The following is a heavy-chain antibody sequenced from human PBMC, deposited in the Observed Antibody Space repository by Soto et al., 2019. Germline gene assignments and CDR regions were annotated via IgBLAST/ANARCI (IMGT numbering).Heavy chain of an antibody. CDR3: ASDRNYGGNSPDLGY. V-gene: IGHV3-33*01. D-gene: IGHD4-17*01. CDR2: MWYDGSNQ. Sequence: QVHLVESGGGVVQPGGSLRLACAASGFTFRSYAMHWVRQTPRKGLEWVAIMWYDGSNQYYADSVKGRFTISRDNSNSTLYLAMNSLSVEDTAVYYCASDRNYGGNSPDLGYGGQGVLVTVSS. CDR1: GFTFRSYA. J-gene: IGHJ4*02.